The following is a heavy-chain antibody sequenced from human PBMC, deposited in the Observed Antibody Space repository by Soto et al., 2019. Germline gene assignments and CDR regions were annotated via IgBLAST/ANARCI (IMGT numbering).Heavy chain of an antibody. CDR3: ARSVFP. V-gene: IGHV4-31*03. Sequence: QVQLQESGPGLVKPSQTLSLTCTVSGGYISSGGYYWNWIRQHPGKGMEWIGYIFYIGSTYYNPSPNSRVTTSVDTSKNQFSLTLNSVTAAYTAVYYCARSVFPWGQGTLVTVYS. CDR1: GGYISSGGYY. CDR2: IFYIGST. J-gene: IGHJ5*02.